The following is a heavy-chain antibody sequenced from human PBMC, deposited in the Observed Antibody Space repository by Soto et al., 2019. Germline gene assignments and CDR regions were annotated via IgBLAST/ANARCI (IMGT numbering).Heavy chain of an antibody. V-gene: IGHV3-9*01. CDR1: GLTFDDYA. CDR2: ISWNSGSI. Sequence: EVQLVESGGGLVQPGRSLRLSCAASGLTFDDYAMHWVRQAPGKGLEWVSGISWNSGSIAYADSVKGRFTISRDNAKNSLYLQMNSLRAEDTALYYCAKDITGTYYYYYMDVWGKGTTVTVSS. D-gene: IGHD1-20*01. J-gene: IGHJ6*03. CDR3: AKDITGTYYYYYMDV.